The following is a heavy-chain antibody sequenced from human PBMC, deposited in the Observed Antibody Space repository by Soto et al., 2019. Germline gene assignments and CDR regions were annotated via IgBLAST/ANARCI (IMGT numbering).Heavy chain of an antibody. CDR1: GGSISSSRYY. CDR3: ARLDPYPDP. V-gene: IGHV4-39*01. CDR2: IYYSGST. J-gene: IGHJ5*02. D-gene: IGHD3-9*01. Sequence: SETLSLTCTVSGGSISSSRYYWGWIRQPPGKGLEWIGSIYYSGSTYYNPSLKSRVTISVDTSKNQFSLKLSSVTAADTAVYYCARLDPYPDPWGQGTLVTVSS.